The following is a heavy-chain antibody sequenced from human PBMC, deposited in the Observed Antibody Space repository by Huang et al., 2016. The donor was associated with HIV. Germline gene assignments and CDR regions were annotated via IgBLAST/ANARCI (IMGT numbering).Heavy chain of an antibody. Sequence: QVHLRESGPGLVKPSETLSLSCSVSGDSMNSSYWNWVRQPPGKGLECIGHGYVNGNTKYIPSLRSRVTISVNTAKKQFYLKLDSVTAGDTAVYCCARRGVAAKHFDFWGQGIVVTVSS. CDR2: GYVNGNT. D-gene: IGHD3-10*01. J-gene: IGHJ4*02. CDR3: ARRGVAAKHFDF. V-gene: IGHV4-59*13. CDR1: GDSMNSSY.